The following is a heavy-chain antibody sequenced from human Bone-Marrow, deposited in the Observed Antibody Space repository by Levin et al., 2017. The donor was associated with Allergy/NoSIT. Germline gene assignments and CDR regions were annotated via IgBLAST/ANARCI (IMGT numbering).Heavy chain of an antibody. CDR1: GYSFTDSY. J-gene: IGHJ4*02. Sequence: ASVKVSCRPSGYSFTDSYLHWVRQAPGQGLEWLGWMNPHSGDASYAQKFQGRVTFSRDTSMNTAYMEVTRLRFDDTAVYYCARGRPLVPAAGTGGNDFWGQGTLVTVSS. CDR2: MNPHSGDA. CDR3: ARGRPLVPAAGTGGNDF. D-gene: IGHD7-27*01. V-gene: IGHV1-2*02.